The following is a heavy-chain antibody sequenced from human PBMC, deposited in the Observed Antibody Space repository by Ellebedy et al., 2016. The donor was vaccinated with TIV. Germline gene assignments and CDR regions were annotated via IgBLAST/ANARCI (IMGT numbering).Heavy chain of an antibody. CDR3: ARGRSGTYIHHAFDY. J-gene: IGHJ4*02. D-gene: IGHD1-14*01. CDR2: FGVSGDST. Sequence: GESLKISCAASGFTFSSYAMSWVRQAPGKGLEWVSGFGVSGDSTYYADSVKGRFTISRDNSKNTLYLQMNSLRAEDTAIYHCARGRSGTYIHHAFDYWGQGTLVTVSS. CDR1: GFTFSSYA. V-gene: IGHV3-23*01.